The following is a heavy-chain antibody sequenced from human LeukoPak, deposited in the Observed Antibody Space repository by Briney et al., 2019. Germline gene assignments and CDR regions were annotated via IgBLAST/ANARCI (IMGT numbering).Heavy chain of an antibody. V-gene: IGHV3-30*04. CDR1: GFTFSSYA. J-gene: IGHJ6*02. CDR2: ISYDGSNK. Sequence: GGSLRPSCAASGFTFSSYAMHWVRQAPGKGLEWVAVISYDGSNKYYADSVKGRFTISRDNSKNTLYLQMNSLRAEDTAVYYCARSPSLLYGMDVWGQGTTVTVSS. CDR3: ARSPSLLYGMDV.